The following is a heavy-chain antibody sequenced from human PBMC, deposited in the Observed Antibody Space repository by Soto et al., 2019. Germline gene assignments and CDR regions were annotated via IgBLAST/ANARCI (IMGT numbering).Heavy chain of an antibody. V-gene: IGHV1-69*06. CDR3: ASDDCSSTSCFYGMDA. CDR1: GATFSSFG. Sequence: QVQLVQFGAEVKKPGSSVRVSCLTSGATFSSFGISWVRQAPGQGLEWMGGIIPLFAAPNYAQKFQGRVTMTADKSTNTAYMELSSLRSDDTAIYYCASDDCSSTSCFYGMDAWGQGTTVTVSS. CDR2: IIPLFAAP. J-gene: IGHJ6*02. D-gene: IGHD2-2*01.